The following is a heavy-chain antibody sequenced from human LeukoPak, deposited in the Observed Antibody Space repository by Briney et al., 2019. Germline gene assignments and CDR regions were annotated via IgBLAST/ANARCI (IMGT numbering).Heavy chain of an antibody. D-gene: IGHD2-15*01. CDR3: ARARTGGTWSFDP. V-gene: IGHV3-21*01. CDR1: RFTFSSYS. Sequence: PGGSLRLSCAASRFTFSSYSMNWVRQAPGKGLEWASSITGSGTYIYYADSVKGRFTISRDNAKNSLYLQMNSLRAEDTAVYYCARARTGGTWSFDPWGQGTLVTVSS. CDR2: ITGSGTYI. J-gene: IGHJ5*02.